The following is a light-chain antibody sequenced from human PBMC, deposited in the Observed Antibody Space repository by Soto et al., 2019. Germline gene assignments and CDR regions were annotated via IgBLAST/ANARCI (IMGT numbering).Light chain of an antibody. CDR2: GAS. CDR3: QHYGRSAYT. J-gene: IGKJ2*01. CDR1: QSVSSNY. V-gene: IGKV3-20*01. Sequence: EIVLTQSPGTLSLSPGERATLSCRASQSVSSNYLAWYQQKPGQAPRLCIYGASSRATGIPDRFSGSGSGTDFTLTISRLEPEDFAVYYCQHYGRSAYTFGQGTTLEIK.